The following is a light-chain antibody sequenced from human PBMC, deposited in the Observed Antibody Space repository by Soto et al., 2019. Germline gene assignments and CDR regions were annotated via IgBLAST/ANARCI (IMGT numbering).Light chain of an antibody. V-gene: IGKV1-39*01. CDR3: QQTHSEIY. CDR2: GAS. J-gene: IGKJ4*01. Sequence: DVRMTQSPSSLSASVGDTITITCRASRTINTYLNWFQQKPGEPPRLLIYGASTLHDGVPSRFSGSGYGADFTLTISGLQPEDFASYHCQQTHSEIYFGGGTKADI. CDR1: RTINTY.